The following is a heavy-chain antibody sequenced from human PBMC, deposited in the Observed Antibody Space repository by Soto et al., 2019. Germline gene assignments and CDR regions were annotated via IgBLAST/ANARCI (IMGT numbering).Heavy chain of an antibody. V-gene: IGHV4-30-2*01. CDR3: ASLLPGYYYYYGMDV. Sequence: SETLSLTCAVSGGSISSGGYSWSWIRQPPGKGLVWIVYIYHSGSIYYNPSLKSRVTISVDTSKNQFSLKLSSVTAADTALYYCASLLPGYYYYYGMDVWGQGTTVTVSS. J-gene: IGHJ6*02. CDR1: GGSISSGGYS. D-gene: IGHD2-15*01. CDR2: IYHSGSI.